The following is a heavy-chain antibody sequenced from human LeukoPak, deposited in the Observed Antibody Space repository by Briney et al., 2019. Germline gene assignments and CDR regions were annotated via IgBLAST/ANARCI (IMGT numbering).Heavy chain of an antibody. CDR1: GFTFSRHN. D-gene: IGHD1-26*01. CDR2: ISYNGDTT. Sequence: GGSLRLSCSGSGFTFSRHNMHWVRQAPGKGLEYVSAISYNGDTTYYVDSVEGRFSISRDNSKNTLDLQMNSLRPEDTAVYYCVSDRETQEQIWGPGTLVTVSS. J-gene: IGHJ3*02. CDR3: VSDRETQEQI. V-gene: IGHV3-64D*09.